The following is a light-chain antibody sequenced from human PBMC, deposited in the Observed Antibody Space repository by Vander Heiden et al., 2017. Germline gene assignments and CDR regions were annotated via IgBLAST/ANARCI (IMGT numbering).Light chain of an antibody. V-gene: IGLV3-21*02. CDR1: NIGSKS. J-gene: IGLJ2*01. CDR3: QVWDSTSDHVV. CDR2: DDS. Sequence: SYVLTQPPSVSVAPGQTARTTCGGNNIGSKSVHWYQQKPGQDPVLVVYDDSDRPSGIPERISGSNSENTATLTISRVEAGDEADYYCQVWDSTSDHVVFGGGTKLTVL.